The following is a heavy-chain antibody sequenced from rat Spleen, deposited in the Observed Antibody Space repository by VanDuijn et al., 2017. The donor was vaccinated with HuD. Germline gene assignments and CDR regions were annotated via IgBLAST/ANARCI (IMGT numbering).Heavy chain of an antibody. CDR2: ISPSGRGI. CDR3: GKDMNYYSTYPFYVMGA. CDR1: GFTFSDFN. V-gene: IGHV5-19*01. D-gene: IGHD1-2*01. Sequence: EVQLVESGGGLVQPGRSLKLSCAASGFTFSDFNMHWIRQAPTKGLEWIASISPSGRGIYYRDSVKGRFTISRDNAENTVYLQMHSLRSEDTATYYCGKDMNYYSTYPFYVMGAWGQGASVTVSS. J-gene: IGHJ4*01.